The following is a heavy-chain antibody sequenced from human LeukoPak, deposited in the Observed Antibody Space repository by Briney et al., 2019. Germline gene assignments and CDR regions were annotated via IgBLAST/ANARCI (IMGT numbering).Heavy chain of an antibody. CDR1: GFTFSSYW. J-gene: IGHJ4*02. V-gene: IGHV3-23*01. CDR3: AKERGIWFGEFFDY. CDR2: ISGSGGST. Sequence: GGSLGLSCAASGFTFSSYWMSWVRQAPGKGLEWVSAISGSGGSTYYADSVKGRFTISRDNSKNTLYLQMNSLRAEDTAVYYCAKERGIWFGEFFDYWGQGTLVTVSS. D-gene: IGHD3-10*01.